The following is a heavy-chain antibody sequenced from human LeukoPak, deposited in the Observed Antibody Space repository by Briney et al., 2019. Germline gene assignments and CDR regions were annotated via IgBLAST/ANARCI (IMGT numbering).Heavy chain of an antibody. CDR3: AKANYYDSSGYYSTFYY. CDR1: GFTFSSYA. D-gene: IGHD3-22*01. J-gene: IGHJ4*02. V-gene: IGHV3-23*01. CDR2: ISGSGGST. Sequence: PGGSLRLSCAASGFTFSSYAMSWVRQAPGKGLEWVSAISGSGGSTYHADSVKGRFTISRDNSKNTLYLQMNSLRAEDTAVYYCAKANYYDSSGYYSTFYYWGQGTLVTVSS.